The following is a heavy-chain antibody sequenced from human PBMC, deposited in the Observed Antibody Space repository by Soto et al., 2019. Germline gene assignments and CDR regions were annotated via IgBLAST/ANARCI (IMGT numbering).Heavy chain of an antibody. V-gene: IGHV1-69*06. CDR1: GGTFSSYA. Sequence: QVQLVQSGAEVKKPGYSVKVSCKASGGTFSSYAISWVRQAPGQGLEWMGGIIPIFGTANYAQKFQGRVTITADKSTSTAYMELSSLRSEDTAVYYCAPSRGPAMDLYYYYYGMDVWGQGTTVTVSS. D-gene: IGHD5-18*01. CDR2: IIPIFGTA. J-gene: IGHJ6*02. CDR3: APSRGPAMDLYYYYYGMDV.